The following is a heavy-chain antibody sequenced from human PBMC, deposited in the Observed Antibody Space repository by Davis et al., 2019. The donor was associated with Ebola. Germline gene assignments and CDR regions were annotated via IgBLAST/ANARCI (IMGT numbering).Heavy chain of an antibody. V-gene: IGHV1-69*13. CDR3: ARGNTHYGDYVGDWFDP. CDR2: IIPIFGTA. J-gene: IGHJ5*02. CDR1: GGTFSSYA. Sequence: SVKVSCKASGGTFSSYAISWVLQAPGQGLEWMGGIIPIFGTANYAQKFQGRVTITADESTSTAYMELSSLRSEDTAVYYCARGNTHYGDYVGDWFDPWGQGTLVTVSS. D-gene: IGHD4-17*01.